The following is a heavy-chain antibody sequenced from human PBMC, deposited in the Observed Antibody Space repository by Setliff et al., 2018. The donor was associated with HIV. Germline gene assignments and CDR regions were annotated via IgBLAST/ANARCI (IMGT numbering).Heavy chain of an antibody. V-gene: IGHV4-4*07. D-gene: IGHD6-13*01. CDR2: IHTSGST. CDR1: GGSISGFY. J-gene: IGHJ4*02. CDR3: ASELQGHSSSWQNY. Sequence: PSETLSLTCTVAGGSISGFYGSWIRQSAGKGLEWIGRIHTSGSTYYNPSPMGRVTITVDTSKNQFSLKLRSVTAADTAVYHCASELQGHSSSWQNYWGQGTLVTVSS.